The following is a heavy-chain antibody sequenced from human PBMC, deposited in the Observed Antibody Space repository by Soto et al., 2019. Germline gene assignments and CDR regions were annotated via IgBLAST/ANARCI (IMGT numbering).Heavy chain of an antibody. Sequence: QVQLVQSGAEVKKPGASVKVSCKASGYTFTNYDIHWVRQATGQGLEWMGWMNPDSGNTGQSKQFQGRITMTRDTSISTAYMEMSSLRSEDTAVYYWARGRFRRTWFDRRGQGTLVTVSS. D-gene: IGHD3-16*01. CDR2: MNPDSGNT. V-gene: IGHV1-8*01. J-gene: IGHJ5*02. CDR3: ARGRFRRTWFDR. CDR1: GYTFTNYD.